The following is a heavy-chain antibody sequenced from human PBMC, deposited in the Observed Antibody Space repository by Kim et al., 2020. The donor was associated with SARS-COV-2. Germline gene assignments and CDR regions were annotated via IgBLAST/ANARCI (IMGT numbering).Heavy chain of an antibody. Sequence: ADSVKGRFTIARDNAKNSLYLQMNSLRAEDTALYYCAKVISRKDSYGLDYWGQGTLVTVSS. J-gene: IGHJ4*02. V-gene: IGHV3-9*01. CDR3: AKVISRKDSYGLDY. D-gene: IGHD5-18*01.